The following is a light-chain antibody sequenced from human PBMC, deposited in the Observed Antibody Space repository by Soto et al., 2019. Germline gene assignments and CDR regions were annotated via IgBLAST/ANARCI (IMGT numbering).Light chain of an antibody. Sequence: QSVLTQPPSASGSPGQSVTISCTGTSSDVGAYSHVCWYQQHPGKVPKLIIYEVTERPSGVPDRFSGSKSGNTASLTVSGLQAEDEADYYCSSFAGNYWVFGGGTQLIVL. CDR1: SSDVGAYSH. CDR3: SSFAGNYWV. J-gene: IGLJ3*02. CDR2: EVT. V-gene: IGLV2-8*01.